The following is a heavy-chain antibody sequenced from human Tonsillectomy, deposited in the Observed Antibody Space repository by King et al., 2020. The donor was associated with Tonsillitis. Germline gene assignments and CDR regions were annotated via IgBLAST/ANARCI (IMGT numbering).Heavy chain of an antibody. J-gene: IGHJ4*02. CDR3: AKDRLMTTSGGVIGMGGGFDS. CDR1: GFTFQNFA. CDR2: LSWNSASI. Sequence: VQLVESGGGLVQPGRSLRLSCAASGFTFQNFAMHWVRQAPGKGLEWVSGLSWNSASIGYADSVKGRFTMSRDNAKNSLYLQMNSLRAEDTAFYSCAKDRLMTTSGGVIGMGGGFDSWGQGTLVSVSS. V-gene: IGHV3-9*01. D-gene: IGHD3-16*02.